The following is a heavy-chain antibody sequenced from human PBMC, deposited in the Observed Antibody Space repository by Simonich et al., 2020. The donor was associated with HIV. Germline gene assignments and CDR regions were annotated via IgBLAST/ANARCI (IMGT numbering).Heavy chain of an antibody. CDR1: GGSFSGYY. CDR2: INHSGTT. CDR3: ARRDRELILYFDY. D-gene: IGHD3-3*01. J-gene: IGHJ4*02. V-gene: IGHV4-34*01. Sequence: QVQLQQWGAGLLKPSETLSLTCAVYGGSFSGYYWSWIRQPPGKGLAWIGEINHSGTTNYKSSLNSRATISVDKSKNQFSLKLSSVTAADTAIYYCARRDRELILYFDYWGQGNLVTVSS.